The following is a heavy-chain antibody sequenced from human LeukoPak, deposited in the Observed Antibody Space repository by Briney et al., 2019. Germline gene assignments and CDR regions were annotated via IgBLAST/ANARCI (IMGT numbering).Heavy chain of an antibody. CDR1: GYTFTGYY. CDR2: INPNSGGT. J-gene: IGHJ4*02. V-gene: IGHV1-2*02. Sequence: ASVKVSCKASGYTFTGYYMHWVRQAAGQGIDWMGWINPNSGGTNYAQKFQGRVTMTRDTSISTAYMELSRLRSDDTAVYYCAREYSYGYSFDYWGQGTLVTVSS. D-gene: IGHD5-18*01. CDR3: AREYSYGYSFDY.